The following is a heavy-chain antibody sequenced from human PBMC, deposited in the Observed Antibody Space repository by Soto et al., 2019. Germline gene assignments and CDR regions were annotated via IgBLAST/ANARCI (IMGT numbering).Heavy chain of an antibody. Sequence: GESLKISCKGSGYSFTSYWIGWVRQMPGKGLEWMGIIYPGDSDTRYSPSFQGQVTISADKSISTAYLQWSSLKASDTAMYYCARRYSSSWYELNYYYGMDVWGQGTTVTVS. J-gene: IGHJ6*02. CDR3: ARRYSSSWYELNYYYGMDV. CDR1: GYSFTSYW. CDR2: IYPGDSDT. D-gene: IGHD6-13*01. V-gene: IGHV5-51*01.